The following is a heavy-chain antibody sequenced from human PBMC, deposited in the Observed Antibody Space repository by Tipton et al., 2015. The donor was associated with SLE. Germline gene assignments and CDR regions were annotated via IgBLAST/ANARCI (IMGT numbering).Heavy chain of an antibody. CDR1: GGFISDFY. CDR2: IFYSGSA. CDR3: ARESVDWYFGL. D-gene: IGHD2-15*01. V-gene: IGHV4-59*01. Sequence: TLSLTCTVSGGFISDFYWTWIRQSPGNSLEWIGHIFYSGSADYNPSLKSRVTISVDTSNNQFSLKLSSVTAADTAVYYCARESVDWYFGLWGRGTLVTVSS. J-gene: IGHJ2*01.